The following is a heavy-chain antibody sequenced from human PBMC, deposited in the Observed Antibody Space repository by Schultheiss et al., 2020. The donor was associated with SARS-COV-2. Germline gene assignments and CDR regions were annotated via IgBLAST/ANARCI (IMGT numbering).Heavy chain of an antibody. Sequence: ASVKVSCKASGYTFTSYGISWVRQAPGQGLEWMGWISAYNGNTNYAQKLQGRVTMTTDTSTSTAYMELRSLRSDVTAVYYCARSVVLEWSYDAFDIWGQGTMVTVSS. V-gene: IGHV1-18*01. CDR3: ARSVVLEWSYDAFDI. J-gene: IGHJ3*02. CDR1: GYTFTSYG. CDR2: ISAYNGNT. D-gene: IGHD3-3*01.